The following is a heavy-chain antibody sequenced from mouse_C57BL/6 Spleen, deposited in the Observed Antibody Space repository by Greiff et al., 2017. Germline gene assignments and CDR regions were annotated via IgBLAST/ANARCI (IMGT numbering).Heavy chain of an antibody. CDR2: IDPSDSYT. Sequence: QVQLQQPGAELVKPGASVKLSCKASGYTFTSYWMQWVKQRPGQGLEWIGEIDPSDSYTNYNQKFKGKATLTVDTSSSTAYMQLSSLTSEDSAVYYCARRDYGSLYYFDYWGQGTTLTVSS. CDR3: ARRDYGSLYYFDY. V-gene: IGHV1-50*01. D-gene: IGHD1-1*01. CDR1: GYTFTSYW. J-gene: IGHJ2*01.